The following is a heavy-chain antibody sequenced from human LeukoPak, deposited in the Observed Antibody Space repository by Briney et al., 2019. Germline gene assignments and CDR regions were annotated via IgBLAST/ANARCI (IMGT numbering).Heavy chain of an antibody. CDR1: GFTFSTKS. D-gene: IGHD6-19*01. V-gene: IGHV3-23*01. Sequence: PGGSLRLSCVVSGFTFSTKSMSWVRQAPGKGLEWVSGISGSGGTTYYADSVKGRLTISRDNSKNTLYLQMNSLRADDTALYYCAKERSGGWPFDYWGQGTLVTVSS. CDR3: AKERSGGWPFDY. J-gene: IGHJ4*02. CDR2: ISGSGGTT.